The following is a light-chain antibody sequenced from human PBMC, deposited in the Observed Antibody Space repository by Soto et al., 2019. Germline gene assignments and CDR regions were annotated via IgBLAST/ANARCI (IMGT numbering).Light chain of an antibody. Sequence: DIQMTQSPSSLSASVGDRVTITCRASQSINSYLNWYQQKLGKAPKLLIYAASSLQSGVPSRFSGTESGTDFTLTISRLQPEDFATYYCQQCYSSPRTFGGGTKVEIK. CDR2: AAS. CDR1: QSINSY. J-gene: IGKJ4*01. V-gene: IGKV1-39*01. CDR3: QQCYSSPRT.